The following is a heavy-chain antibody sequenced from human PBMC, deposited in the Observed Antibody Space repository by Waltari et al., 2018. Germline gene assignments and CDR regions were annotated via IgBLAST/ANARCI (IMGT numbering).Heavy chain of an antibody. Sequence: QAQLVQSGAEVKKPGASVHVPCMASGYHFIGYYILWWRQAPGQGLEWMGWINPNTGGTKYAQKYQRRVTLTRDTSISTAYMELSSLGSDDMAVFYCARQAARNFDYWGQGTLVTVSS. J-gene: IGHJ4*02. CDR2: INPNTGGT. CDR3: ARQAARNFDY. V-gene: IGHV1-2*02. CDR1: GYHFIGYY.